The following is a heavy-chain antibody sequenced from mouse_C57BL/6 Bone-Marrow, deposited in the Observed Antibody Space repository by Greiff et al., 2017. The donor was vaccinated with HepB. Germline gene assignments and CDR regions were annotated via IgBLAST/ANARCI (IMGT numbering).Heavy chain of an antibody. CDR1: GYTFTSYT. CDR3: ARRLLRGAMDY. J-gene: IGHJ4*01. Sequence: VQLQQSGAELARPGASVKMSCKASGYTFTSYTMHWVKQRPGQGLEWIGYINPSSGYTKYNQKFKDKATLTADKSSSTAYMQLSSLTSEDSAVYYCARRLLRGAMDYWGQGTSVTVSS. D-gene: IGHD1-1*01. V-gene: IGHV1-4*01. CDR2: INPSSGYT.